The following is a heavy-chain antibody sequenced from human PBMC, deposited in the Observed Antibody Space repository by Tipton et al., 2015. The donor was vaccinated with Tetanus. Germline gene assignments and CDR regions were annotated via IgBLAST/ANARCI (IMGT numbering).Heavy chain of an antibody. CDR2: IYPGDSDT. CDR1: GYSFNIYW. V-gene: IGHV5-51*01. Sequence: QLVQSGAEVKKAGESLKISCKGSGYSFNIYWIAWVRQMPGKGLEWMGIIYPGDSDTTYSPAFEGKVTISADKSISTAYLQWSSLQASDTAMYYCARRLGPYTGDQIWHFDLWGRGTLVTVSS. D-gene: IGHD7-27*01. J-gene: IGHJ2*01. CDR3: ARRLGPYTGDQIWHFDL.